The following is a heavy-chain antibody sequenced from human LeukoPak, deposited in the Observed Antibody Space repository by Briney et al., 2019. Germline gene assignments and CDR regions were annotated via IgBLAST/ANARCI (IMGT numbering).Heavy chain of an antibody. CDR3: ATRGYCSGGSCPGFYDY. Sequence: PSETLSLTCTVSGGSISSYYWSWILQPAGKGLEWIGRIYTSGSTNYNPSLKSRVTMSVDTSKNQFSLKLSSVTAADTAVYYCATRGYCSGGSCPGFYDYWGQGTLVTVSS. V-gene: IGHV4-4*07. D-gene: IGHD2-15*01. CDR1: GGSISSYY. J-gene: IGHJ4*02. CDR2: IYTSGST.